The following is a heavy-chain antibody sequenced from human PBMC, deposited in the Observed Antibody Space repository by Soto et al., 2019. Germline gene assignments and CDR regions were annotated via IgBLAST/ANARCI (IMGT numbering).Heavy chain of an antibody. CDR1: GGTFSSYA. D-gene: IGHD2-8*01. V-gene: IGHV1-69*01. Sequence: QVQLVQSGAEVKKPGSSVKVSCKASGGTFSSYAISWVRQAPGQGLEWMGGIIPIFGTANYAQKFQGRVTITSDESTSTAYMELSSLRSEYTAVYYCARDYRYCTNGVCPADYWGQGTLVTVSS. J-gene: IGHJ4*02. CDR3: ARDYRYCTNGVCPADY. CDR2: IIPIFGTA.